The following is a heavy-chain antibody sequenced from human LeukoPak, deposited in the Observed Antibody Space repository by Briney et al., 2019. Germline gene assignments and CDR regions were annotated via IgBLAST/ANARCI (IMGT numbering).Heavy chain of an antibody. J-gene: IGHJ5*01. CDR2: IYYSGST. Sequence: PSETLSLTCTVSGGSSSSSSYYWGWIRQPPGKGLEWIGSIYYSGSTYYNPSLKSRVTISVDTSKNQFSLKLSSVTAADTAAYYCARHGSRYSSGWFDYWGQGTLVTVSS. D-gene: IGHD6-19*01. CDR3: ARHGSRYSSGWFDY. V-gene: IGHV4-39*01. CDR1: GGSSSSSSYY.